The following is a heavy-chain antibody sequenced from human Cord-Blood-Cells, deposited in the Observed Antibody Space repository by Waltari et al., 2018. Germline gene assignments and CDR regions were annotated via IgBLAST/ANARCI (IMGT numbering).Heavy chain of an antibody. J-gene: IGHJ4*02. V-gene: IGHV1-69*01. CDR3: ARDKRGGVTTDVPVDY. D-gene: IGHD4-4*01. CDR2: IIPVFGTA. CDR1: GGTFSSYA. Sequence: QVQLVQSGAEVKKPGSSVKVSCKASGGTFSSYAISWVRQAPGQGLEWMGGIIPVFGTANYAQKFQGRVTLTADESTSTAYMELSSLRSEDTAVYYCARDKRGGVTTDVPVDYWGQGTLVTVSS.